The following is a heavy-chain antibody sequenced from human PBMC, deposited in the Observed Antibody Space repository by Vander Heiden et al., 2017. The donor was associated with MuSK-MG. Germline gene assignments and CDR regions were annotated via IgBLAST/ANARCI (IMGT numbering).Heavy chain of an antibody. Sequence: EVQLVESGGGLVQPGGSLRLSCAASGFTFSSYWMHWVRQAPGKGLVWVSRINSDGSSTSYADSVKGRFTISRDNAKNTLYLQMNSLRAEDTAVYYCARDGFYDFWSGYYNPYYYYYGMDVWGQGTTVTVSS. D-gene: IGHD3-3*01. CDR3: ARDGFYDFWSGYYNPYYYYYGMDV. V-gene: IGHV3-74*01. CDR2: INSDGSST. J-gene: IGHJ6*02. CDR1: GFTFSSYW.